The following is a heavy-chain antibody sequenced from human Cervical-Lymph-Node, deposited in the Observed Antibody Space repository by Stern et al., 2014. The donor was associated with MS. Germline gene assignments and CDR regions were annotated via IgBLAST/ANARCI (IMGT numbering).Heavy chain of an antibody. J-gene: IGHJ4*02. CDR1: GYTFATNW. CDR2: IYPDDSDI. Sequence: VQLVQSGAEVKKSGESLKISCKGSGYTFATNWIAWVRQMPGKGLEWMGIIYPDDSDIKYSPSFQGQVIISADKSISTAYLQWSGLKASDTAMYYCARRRYSSSYYFDYWGQGTLVTVSS. D-gene: IGHD6-6*01. CDR3: ARRRYSSSYYFDY. V-gene: IGHV5-51*01.